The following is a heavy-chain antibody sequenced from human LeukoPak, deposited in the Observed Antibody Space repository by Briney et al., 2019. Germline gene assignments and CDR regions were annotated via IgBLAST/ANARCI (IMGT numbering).Heavy chain of an antibody. V-gene: IGHV5-51*01. D-gene: IGHD3-22*01. J-gene: IGHJ4*02. Sequence: LGESLKISCKGSGYSFTSYWIGWVRQMPGKGLEWMGIIYPGDSDTRYSPPFQGQVTISADKSISTAYLQWSSLKASDTAMYYCASPDYYDSSGYSPGGGYWGQGTLVTVSS. CDR1: GYSFTSYW. CDR3: ASPDYYDSSGYSPGGGY. CDR2: IYPGDSDT.